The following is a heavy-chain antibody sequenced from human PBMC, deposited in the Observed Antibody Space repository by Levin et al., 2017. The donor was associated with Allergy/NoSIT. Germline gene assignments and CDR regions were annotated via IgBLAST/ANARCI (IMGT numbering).Heavy chain of an antibody. Sequence: ASVKVSCKASGYTFTSYDINWVRQATGQGLEWMGWMNPNSGNTGYAQKFQGRVTMTRNTSISTAYMELSSLRSEDTAVYYCARRLQYGSSWKKLRLPKNVGMDSWGRGTTVTVAS. CDR2: MNPNSGNT. J-gene: IGHJ6*02. V-gene: IGHV1-8*01. CDR3: ARRLQYGSSWKKLRLPKNVGMDS. D-gene: IGHD6-13*01. CDR1: GYTFTSYD.